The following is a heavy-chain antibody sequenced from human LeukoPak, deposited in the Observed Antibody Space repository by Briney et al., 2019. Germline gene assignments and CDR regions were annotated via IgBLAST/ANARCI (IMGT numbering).Heavy chain of an antibody. Sequence: PGGSLRLSCAASGFTFNNYGMSWVRQAPGKGLEWVSAISGSGGSTYYADSVKGRFTISRDNSKNTLFLQMNSLRAEDTAVYYCAKDGGGKIVATLSLYYFDYWGQGTLVTVSS. CDR3: AKDGGGKIVATLSLYYFDY. CDR1: GFTFNNYG. J-gene: IGHJ4*02. D-gene: IGHD5-12*01. V-gene: IGHV3-23*01. CDR2: ISGSGGST.